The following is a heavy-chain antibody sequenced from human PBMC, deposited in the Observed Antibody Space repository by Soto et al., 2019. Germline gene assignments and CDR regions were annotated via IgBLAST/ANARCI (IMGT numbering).Heavy chain of an antibody. CDR2: ISVYNGNK. D-gene: IGHD2-15*01. Sequence: QVQLVQSGAEVKKPGASVKVSCKASGYTFSSYGISWVRQGPGQGLEWMGWISVYNGNKMYAKKFQGRVTMTTDTSTSTAYMELRSLRSDDTAVYYCARDCSGGSCSTAYWGQGTLVTVSS. CDR3: ARDCSGGSCSTAY. V-gene: IGHV1-18*01. CDR1: GYTFSSYG. J-gene: IGHJ4*02.